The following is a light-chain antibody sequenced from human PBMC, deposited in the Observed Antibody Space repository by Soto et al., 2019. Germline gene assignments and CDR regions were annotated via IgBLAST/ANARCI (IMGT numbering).Light chain of an antibody. CDR2: GTS. CDR1: QGVNNW. CDR3: QQVNTFPST. Sequence: DIQMTQSPSSVSASVGDRVTITCRASQGVNNWLAWYQQKPGKAPKLLIYGTSILQSGVPSRFSGSGSGTEFTLTISSLQPEDFATYYCQQVNTFPSTFGQGTRLEIK. V-gene: IGKV1D-12*01. J-gene: IGKJ5*01.